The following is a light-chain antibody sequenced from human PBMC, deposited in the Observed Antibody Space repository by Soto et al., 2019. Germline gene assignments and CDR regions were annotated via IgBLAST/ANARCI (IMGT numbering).Light chain of an antibody. J-gene: IGLJ1*01. V-gene: IGLV2-14*03. CDR2: DVS. Sequence: QSVLTQPASVSGSPGQSITISCTGTSSEIGDSNYVSWYQQHPGKAPKLVIYDVSNRPSGVSNRFSGSKSANTASLTISGLQAEDEADYYCSSFRSSSTSYVFGTGTKVTVL. CDR1: SSEIGDSNY. CDR3: SSFRSSSTSYV.